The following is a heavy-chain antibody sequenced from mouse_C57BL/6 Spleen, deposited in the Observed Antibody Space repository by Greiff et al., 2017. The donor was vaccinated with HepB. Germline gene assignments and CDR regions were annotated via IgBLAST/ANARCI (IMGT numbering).Heavy chain of an antibody. CDR2: IYPGSGNT. J-gene: IGHJ2*01. CDR3: ARSCITTVVADFDY. V-gene: IGHV1-76*01. D-gene: IGHD1-1*01. CDR1: GYTFTDYY. Sequence: QVQLQQSGAELVRPGASVKLSCKASGYTFTDYYINWVKQRPGQGLEWIARIYPGSGNTYYNEKFKGKATLTAEKSSSTAYMQLSSLTSEDSAVYFCARSCITTVVADFDYWGQGTTLTVSS.